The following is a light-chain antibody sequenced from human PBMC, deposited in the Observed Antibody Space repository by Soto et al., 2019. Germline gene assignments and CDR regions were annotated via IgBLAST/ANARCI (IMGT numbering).Light chain of an antibody. CDR3: QQYGSSPRT. CDR2: GAS. CDR1: QSVSSSY. Sequence: EIVLTQSPGTLSLSTGERATLSCRASQSVSSSYLAWYQQKPGQAPRLLIYGASSRATGIPDRFSGSGSGREFTLTISRLEPGDFAVYYCQQYGSSPRTFGQGTKVDIK. J-gene: IGKJ1*01. V-gene: IGKV3-20*01.